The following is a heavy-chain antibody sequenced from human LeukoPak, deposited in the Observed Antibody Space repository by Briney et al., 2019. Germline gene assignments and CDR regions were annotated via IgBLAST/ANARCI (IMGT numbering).Heavy chain of an antibody. D-gene: IGHD4-17*01. CDR1: GFTVSSNY. CDR3: ARMTTVTYYFDY. Sequence: PGGSLRLSCAASGFTVSSNYMSWVRQAPGKGLEGVSVIYSGGSTYYADSVKGRFTISRDNYKNTLYLQMNSLRAEDTAVYYCARMTTVTYYFDYWGQGTLVTVSS. CDR2: IYSGGST. V-gene: IGHV3-53*01. J-gene: IGHJ4*02.